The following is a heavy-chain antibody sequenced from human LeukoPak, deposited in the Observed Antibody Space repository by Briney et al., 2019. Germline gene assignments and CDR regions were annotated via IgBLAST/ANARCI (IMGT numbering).Heavy chain of an antibody. CDR1: GFTFNNYG. V-gene: IGHV3-30*18. J-gene: IGHJ4*02. D-gene: IGHD3-16*02. CDR2: ISYDGSDK. Sequence: GGSLRLSCAASGFTFNNYGFHGVRQTPGKGLEWVAVISYDGSDKYYADSVRGRFTISRDNSKNTLYLQMNSLRVEDTAVYYCAKGYTDFDYWGQGTLVTVSS. CDR3: AKGYTDFDY.